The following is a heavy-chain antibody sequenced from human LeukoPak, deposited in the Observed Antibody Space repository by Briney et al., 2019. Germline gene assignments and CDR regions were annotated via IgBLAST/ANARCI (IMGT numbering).Heavy chain of an antibody. CDR3: AKATWGSPFDY. J-gene: IGHJ4*02. V-gene: IGHV3-9*01. CDR2: ITWNSDTI. D-gene: IGHD7-27*01. CDR1: GFTFSDYT. Sequence: PGGSLRLSCAASGFTFSDYTMHWVRQTPGKGLEWVSGVSGITWNSDTIDYADSVKGRFTISRDNAKNSLYLQMNSLRPEDTALYYCAKATWGSPFDYWGQGTLVTVSS.